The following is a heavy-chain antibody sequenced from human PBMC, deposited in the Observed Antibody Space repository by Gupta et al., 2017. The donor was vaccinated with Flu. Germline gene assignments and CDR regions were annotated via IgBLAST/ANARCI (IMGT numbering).Heavy chain of an antibody. Sequence: GYSFTSYGISWVRQAPGQGLEWLGWVNPRNGNTDYTQKMQGRVTMTTDISTTTAYMELRSLRSDDTAVYFCAREGGGWFDQWGQGTLVSVSS. J-gene: IGHJ5*02. CDR3: AREGGGWFDQ. V-gene: IGHV1-18*01. CDR1: GYSFTSYG. D-gene: IGHD2-15*01. CDR2: VNPRNGNT.